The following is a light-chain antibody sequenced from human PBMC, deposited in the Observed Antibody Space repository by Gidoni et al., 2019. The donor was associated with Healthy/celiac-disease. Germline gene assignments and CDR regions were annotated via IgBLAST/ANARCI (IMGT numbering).Light chain of an antibody. CDR1: ALPKQY. CDR3: LSADSSGTYVV. CDR2: KDS. V-gene: IGLV3-25*03. J-gene: IGLJ2*01. Sequence: SYELTQPPSVAMSPGQTARITCSGDALPKQYAYWYQQKPGQAPGLVIYKDSERPSGIPERFSGSSSGTTVTFTMSGVQAEDEADYYCLSADSSGTYVVFGGGTKLTVL.